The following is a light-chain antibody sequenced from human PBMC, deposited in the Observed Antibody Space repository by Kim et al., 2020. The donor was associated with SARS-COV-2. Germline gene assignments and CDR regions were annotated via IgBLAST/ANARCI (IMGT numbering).Light chain of an antibody. V-gene: IGKV1-27*01. CDR3: QKYNSARWT. CDR1: QGITTY. Sequence: VAVGDRITTTCRASQGITTYLASYQQKTGKVPQLQIYAAAALQAGVPSRFSGSGSGTDFSLPISSMQPEDVATDYCQKYNSARWTFGQGTKVDIK. CDR2: AAA. J-gene: IGKJ1*01.